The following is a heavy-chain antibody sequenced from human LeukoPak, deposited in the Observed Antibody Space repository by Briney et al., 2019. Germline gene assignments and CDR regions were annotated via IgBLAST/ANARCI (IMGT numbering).Heavy chain of an antibody. Sequence: SQTLSLTCAVSGGSISSGSYYWGWIRQPPGKGLEWIGSIYYSGSTYYNPSLKSRVTISVDTSKNQFSLKLSSVTAADTAVYYCVLNSERYYYYYGMDVWGQGTTVTVSS. J-gene: IGHJ6*02. CDR1: GGSISSGSYY. CDR3: VLNSERYYYYYGMDV. CDR2: IYYSGST. V-gene: IGHV4-39*01. D-gene: IGHD4-23*01.